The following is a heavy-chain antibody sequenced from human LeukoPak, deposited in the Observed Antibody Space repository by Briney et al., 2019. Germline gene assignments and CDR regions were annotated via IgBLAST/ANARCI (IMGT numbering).Heavy chain of an antibody. CDR3: ARGKDDFWSGRLNWFDP. Sequence: SVTVSCKASGGTFSSYAISWVRQAPGQGLEWMGGIIPIFGTASYAQKFQGRVTITADESTSTAYMELSSLRSEDTAVYYCARGKDDFWSGRLNWFDPWGQGTLVTVSS. J-gene: IGHJ5*02. V-gene: IGHV1-69*13. CDR2: IIPIFGTA. CDR1: GGTFSSYA. D-gene: IGHD3-3*01.